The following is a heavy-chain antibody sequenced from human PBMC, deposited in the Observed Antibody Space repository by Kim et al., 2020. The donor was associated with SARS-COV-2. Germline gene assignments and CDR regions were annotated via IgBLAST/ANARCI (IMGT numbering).Heavy chain of an antibody. D-gene: IGHD3-22*01. Sequence: VKGRFTISRDNSKNTLYLQMNSLRAEDTAVYYCAKDLYYYDSSGYQAFDIWGQGTMVTISS. CDR3: AKDLYYYDSSGYQAFDI. J-gene: IGHJ3*02. V-gene: IGHV3-30*02.